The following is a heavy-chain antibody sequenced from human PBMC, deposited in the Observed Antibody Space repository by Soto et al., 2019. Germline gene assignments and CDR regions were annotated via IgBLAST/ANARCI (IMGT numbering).Heavy chain of an antibody. CDR2: IYYSGST. CDR1: GGSISSSSYY. CDR3: ARGNSKVYYGMDV. D-gene: IGHD4-4*01. V-gene: IGHV4-39*01. Sequence: SETLSLTCTVSGGSISSSSYYWGWIRQPPGKGLEWIGSIYYSGSTYYNPSLKSRVTISVDTSKNQFSLKLSSVTAADTAVYYCARGNSKVYYGMDVWGQGTTVTVSS. J-gene: IGHJ6*02.